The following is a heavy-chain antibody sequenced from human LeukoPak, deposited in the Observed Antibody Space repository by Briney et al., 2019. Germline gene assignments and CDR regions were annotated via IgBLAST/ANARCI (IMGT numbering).Heavy chain of an antibody. CDR1: GYTFTDYY. D-gene: IGHD3-22*01. CDR2: LNPNSGRT. Sequence: ASVKVSCKASGYTFTDYYMYWVRQAPGQGLEWMGWLNPNSGRTNYAQNFQGRVTMTRDTSISTAYMELSRLRSDDTAVYYCARDTDSSAYYSVPENWGQGSLVTVS. V-gene: IGHV1-2*02. J-gene: IGHJ4*02. CDR3: ARDTDSSAYYSVPEN.